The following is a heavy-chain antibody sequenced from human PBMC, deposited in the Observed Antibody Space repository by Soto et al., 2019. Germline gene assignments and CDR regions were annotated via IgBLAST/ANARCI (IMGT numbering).Heavy chain of an antibody. D-gene: IGHD2-8*01. CDR1: GFTFSSHA. Sequence: QVQLVESGGGVVQPGRSLRLSCAASGFTFSSHAIHWVRQAPGKGLEWVAVISSDGSKKYYADSVRGRFSISRDNSRNTLYLQMNSLRAEDTAVYYCARPFCTSFRCYLYYYERDVWGQWTTVTVSS. CDR3: ARPFCTSFRCYLYYYERDV. V-gene: IGHV3-30-3*01. CDR2: ISSDGSKK. J-gene: IGHJ6*02.